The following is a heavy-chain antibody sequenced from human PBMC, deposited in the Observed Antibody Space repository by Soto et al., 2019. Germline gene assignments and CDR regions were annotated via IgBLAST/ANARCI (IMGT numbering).Heavy chain of an antibody. J-gene: IGHJ5*02. CDR3: ARLDTAMGVAHNRWLQLHPWFDP. V-gene: IGHV4-30-2*03. CDR2: IYHSGST. Sequence: SETLSLTCAVSGGSISSGGYSWSWIRQPPGEGLEWIGYIYHSGSTYYNPSLKSRVTISVDTSKNQFSLKLSSVTAADTAVYYCARLDTAMGVAHNRWLQLHPWFDPWGQGTLVTVSS. D-gene: IGHD5-18*01. CDR1: GGSISSGGYS.